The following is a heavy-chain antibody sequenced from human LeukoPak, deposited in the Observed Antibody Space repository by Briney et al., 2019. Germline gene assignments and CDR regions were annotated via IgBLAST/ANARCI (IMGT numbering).Heavy chain of an antibody. CDR2: ISWNSGSI. Sequence: GRSLRLSCAASGFTFDDYAMHWVRQAPGKGLEWVSGISWNSGSIGYADSVKGRFTISRDNAKNSLYLQMNSLRAEDTALHYCAKAQRNYYDSWDIDYWGQGTLVTVSS. CDR3: AKAQRNYYDSWDIDY. V-gene: IGHV3-9*01. D-gene: IGHD3-22*01. CDR1: GFTFDDYA. J-gene: IGHJ4*02.